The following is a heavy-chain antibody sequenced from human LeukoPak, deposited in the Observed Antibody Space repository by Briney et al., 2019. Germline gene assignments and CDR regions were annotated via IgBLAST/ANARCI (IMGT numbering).Heavy chain of an antibody. Sequence: GMSLRLSCAASGFTFNSYAMHWVRQAPGKGLECVTIISYDGSYKYYADSVKGRFTVSRDNAKNSLYLQMNSLRAEDTALYYCAKDIPFSDDYGDYVDWGQGTLVTVSS. CDR1: GFTFNSYA. V-gene: IGHV3-30*04. D-gene: IGHD4-17*01. CDR2: ISYDGSYK. J-gene: IGHJ4*02. CDR3: AKDIPFSDDYGDYVD.